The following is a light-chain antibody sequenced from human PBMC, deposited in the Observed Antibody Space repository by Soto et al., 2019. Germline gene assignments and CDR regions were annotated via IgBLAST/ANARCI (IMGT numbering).Light chain of an antibody. J-gene: IGLJ2*01. V-gene: IGLV1-47*01. CDR2: RNN. CDR3: AAWDDSLSAVV. Sequence: QPVLTQPPSASRTPGQRVTISCSGSSSNIGSNYVYWYQQLPGTAPKLLIYRNNQRPSGVPDRFSGSKSGTSASLAISGRRSEDEADYYCAAWDDSLSAVVFGGGTKLTVL. CDR1: SSNIGSNY.